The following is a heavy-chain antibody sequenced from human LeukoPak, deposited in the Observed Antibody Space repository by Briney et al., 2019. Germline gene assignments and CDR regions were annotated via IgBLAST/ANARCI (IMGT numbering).Heavy chain of an antibody. V-gene: IGHV1-18*01. CDR1: GYTFTSYG. D-gene: IGHD3-3*01. J-gene: IGHJ4*02. CDR2: ISAYNGNT. CDR3: ARFWSGYYTFDY. Sequence: GASVKVSCKASGYTFTSYGISWVRQAPGQGLEWMGWISAYNGNTNYAQKLQGRVTMTTDTSTSTAYMELRSLSSDDAAVYYCARFWSGYYTFDYWGQGTLVTVSS.